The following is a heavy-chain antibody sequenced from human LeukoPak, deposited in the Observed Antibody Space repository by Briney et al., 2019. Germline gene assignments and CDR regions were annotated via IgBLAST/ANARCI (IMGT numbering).Heavy chain of an antibody. CDR2: INPSGGST. D-gene: IGHD3-22*01. V-gene: IGHV1-46*01. J-gene: IGHJ4*02. Sequence: GASVTVSCTASGYTFTSYYMHWVRQAPGQGLEWMGIINPSGGSTSYAQKFQGRVTMTRDTSTSTVYMELSCLRSEDTAVYYCARDSSGYYPDYWGQGTLVTVSS. CDR1: GYTFTSYY. CDR3: ARDSSGYYPDY.